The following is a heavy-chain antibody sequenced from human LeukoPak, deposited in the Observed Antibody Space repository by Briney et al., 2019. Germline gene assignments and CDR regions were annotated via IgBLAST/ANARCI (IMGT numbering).Heavy chain of an antibody. Sequence: GASVKVSCKASGYTFTSYDINWVRQATGQGLGWMGWMNPNSGNTGYAQKFQGRVTMTRNTSISTAYMELSSLRSEDTAVYYCARTYYYDSGSDNWFDPWGQGTLVTVSS. V-gene: IGHV1-8*01. D-gene: IGHD3-10*01. CDR3: ARTYYYDSGSDNWFDP. CDR2: MNPNSGNT. J-gene: IGHJ5*02. CDR1: GYTFTSYD.